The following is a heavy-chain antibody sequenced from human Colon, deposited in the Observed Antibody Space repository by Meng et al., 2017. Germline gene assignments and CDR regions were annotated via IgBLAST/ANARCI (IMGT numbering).Heavy chain of an antibody. CDR1: GSSISSSHW. J-gene: IGHJ4*02. CDR2: IYHSGAT. V-gene: IGHV4-4*02. CDR3: ARGDSTGWHLDY. D-gene: IGHD6-19*01. Sequence: GLLQESGPGLVVPSETLCLPCSVSGSSISSSHWWNWVRQPPGKGLEWIAEIYHSGATNYSPSLKSRVTISLDKSKNQFALNLKSVTAADTAVYYCARGDSTGWHLDYWGQGSLVTVSS.